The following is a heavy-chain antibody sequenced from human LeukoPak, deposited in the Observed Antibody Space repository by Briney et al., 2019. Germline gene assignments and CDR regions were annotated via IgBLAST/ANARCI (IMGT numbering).Heavy chain of an antibody. CDR1: GGSISSSNW. CDR2: IYHSGST. V-gene: IGHV4-4*02. CDR3: ARDPGVGDYDFWSGYYTGISWFDP. D-gene: IGHD3-3*01. Sequence: SGTLSLTCAVSGGSISSSNWWSWVRQPPGKGLEWIGEIYHSGSTNYNPSLKSRVTISVDKSKNQFSQKLSSVTAADTAVYYCARDPGVGDYDFWSGYYTGISWFDPWGQGTLVTVSS. J-gene: IGHJ5*02.